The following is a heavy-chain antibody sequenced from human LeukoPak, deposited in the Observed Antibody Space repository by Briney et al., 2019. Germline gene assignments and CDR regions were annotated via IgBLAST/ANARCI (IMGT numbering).Heavy chain of an antibody. Sequence: ASVKVSCKASGYTFTSCGISWGRQAPGQGLEWMGWISAYNGNTNYAQMLQGRVTMTTDTSTSTAYMELRSLRSDDTAVYYCARYFIAVAAVDYWGQGTLVTVSS. CDR3: ARYFIAVAAVDY. V-gene: IGHV1-18*04. CDR1: GYTFTSCG. D-gene: IGHD6-19*01. J-gene: IGHJ4*02. CDR2: ISAYNGNT.